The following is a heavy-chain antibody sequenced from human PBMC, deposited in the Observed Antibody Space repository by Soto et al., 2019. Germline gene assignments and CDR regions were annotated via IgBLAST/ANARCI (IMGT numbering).Heavy chain of an antibody. CDR2: INPSGGRT. J-gene: IGHJ6*02. Sequence: QVQLVQSGAEVKKPGASVKVSCKASGYTFTSYYMHWVRQAPGQGLEWMGIINPSGGRTSYAQKFQGRVTMTRDTSTSTVYMELSSLRSEDTAVYYCARKNSSSYYYYGMDVWGQGTTVTVSS. D-gene: IGHD6-6*01. V-gene: IGHV1-46*01. CDR3: ARKNSSSYYYYGMDV. CDR1: GYTFTSYY.